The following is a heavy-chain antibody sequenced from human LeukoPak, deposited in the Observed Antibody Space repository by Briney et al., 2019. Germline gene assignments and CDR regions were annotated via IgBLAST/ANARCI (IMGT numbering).Heavy chain of an antibody. Sequence: ASVKVSCKASGYTFTSYGISWVRQAPGQGLEWIGWISAYNGNTNYAQKLQGRVTMTTDTSTITAYMELRSLRSDDTAVYYCAREESIGSYQFLHDYWGQGTLVTVSS. D-gene: IGHD1-26*01. V-gene: IGHV1-18*01. CDR1: GYTFTSYG. J-gene: IGHJ4*02. CDR2: ISAYNGNT. CDR3: AREESIGSYQFLHDY.